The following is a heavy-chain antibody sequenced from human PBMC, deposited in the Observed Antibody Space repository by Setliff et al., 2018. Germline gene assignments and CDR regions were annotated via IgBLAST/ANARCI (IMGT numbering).Heavy chain of an antibody. V-gene: IGHV1-69*05. J-gene: IGHJ6*02. CDR2: FDPEDGET. CDR3: ARAGLLWFGDQTYYYYGMDV. Sequence: SVKVSCKASGYTFTNYGVTWVRQAPGKGLEWMGGFDPEDGETIYAQKFQGRVTITTDESTSTAYMELSSLRSEDTAVYYCARAGLLWFGDQTYYYYGMDVWGQGTTVTVSS. D-gene: IGHD3-10*01. CDR1: GYTFTNYG.